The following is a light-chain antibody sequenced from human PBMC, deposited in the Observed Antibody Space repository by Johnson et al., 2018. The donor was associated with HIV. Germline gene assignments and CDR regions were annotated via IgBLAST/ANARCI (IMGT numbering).Light chain of an antibody. CDR3: GTWDSSLSVYV. CDR1: SSNIGNNY. V-gene: IGLV1-51*02. CDR2: ENN. J-gene: IGLJ1*01. Sequence: QSVLTQPPSVSAAPGQKVTISCSGSSSNIGNNYVSWYQQLQGTAPKLLIYENNKRPSGIPDRFSGSKSGTSATLGITGLQTGDEADYYCGTWDSSLSVYVFGTWTEVTVL.